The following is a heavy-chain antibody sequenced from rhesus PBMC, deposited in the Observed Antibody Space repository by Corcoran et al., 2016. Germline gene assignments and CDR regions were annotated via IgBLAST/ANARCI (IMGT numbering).Heavy chain of an antibody. CDR2: IIGCSSYI. CDR3: TRGGYCSGGVCYRYYFDY. V-gene: IGHV3S16*01. J-gene: IGHJ4*01. D-gene: IGHD2-39*02. CDR1: GFTFSDYY. Sequence: EVQLVESGGGLVQPGGSLRLSCAASGFTFSDYYMSWVRQAPGKGLEWVSSIIGCSSYISYAAHVEGRFTISRDNAKNSLSLQMNSLKTEDTAVYYCTRGGYCSGGVCYRYYFDYWGQGVLVTVSS.